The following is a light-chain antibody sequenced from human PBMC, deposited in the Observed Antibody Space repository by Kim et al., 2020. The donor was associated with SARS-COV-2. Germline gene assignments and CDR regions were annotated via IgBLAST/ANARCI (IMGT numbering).Light chain of an antibody. Sequence: EIVLTQSPGTLSLSPGEGATLSCRASQSVSSSFLAWYQHKPGQAPRLLIYGGSSRATGVPDRFSGSGSGTDFTLTINRREPEDSAVYYCQQYYIAPYTVGQGAKLKI. J-gene: IGKJ2*01. CDR1: QSVSSSF. CDR2: GGS. CDR3: QQYYIAPYT. V-gene: IGKV3-20*01.